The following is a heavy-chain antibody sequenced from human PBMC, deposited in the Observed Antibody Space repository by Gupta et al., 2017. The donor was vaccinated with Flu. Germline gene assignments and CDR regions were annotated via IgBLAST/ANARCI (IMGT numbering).Heavy chain of an antibody. CDR3: AQYHEMAASATGYIQR. J-gene: IGHJ4*02. CDR2: ISSKGDNI. D-gene: IGHD6-13*01. CDR1: GFLFDDCA. Sequence: DVQLVESGGGLVQPGRSLRLSCAVSGFLFDDCAMHWVRLVPGKGLEWVSGISSKGDNIAYADAGKVRFTISRDNDKKSLFLQMDSLRDEAQDLYYCAQYHEMAASATGYIQRWGQGTLVTVSS. V-gene: IGHV3-9*01.